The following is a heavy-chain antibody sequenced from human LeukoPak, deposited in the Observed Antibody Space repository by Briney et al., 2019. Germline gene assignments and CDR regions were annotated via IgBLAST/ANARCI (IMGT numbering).Heavy chain of an antibody. V-gene: IGHV3-53*01. CDR3: ARVLLWFGELLRSGMDV. CDR1: GFTVSSNY. Sequence: PGGSLRLSCAASGFTVSSNYMSWVRQAPGKGLEWVSVIRTSGSTYYADSVKGRFTISRDNSKNTLDLQMNSLRAEDTAVYYCARVLLWFGELLRSGMDVWGQGTSVTVSS. J-gene: IGHJ6*01. D-gene: IGHD3-10*01. CDR2: IRTSGST.